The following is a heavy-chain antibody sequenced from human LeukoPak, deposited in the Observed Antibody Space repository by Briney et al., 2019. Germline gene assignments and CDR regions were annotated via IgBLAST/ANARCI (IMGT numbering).Heavy chain of an antibody. D-gene: IGHD2-15*01. CDR1: GFTFNSYA. V-gene: IGHV3-30*01. CDR2: TSYDGNNK. Sequence: GESLRLSCAASGFTFNSYAIHWVRQAPGKGLEWVAVTSYDGNNKYYADSLKGRFTISRDNSKNTLYLQMNSLRPEDTAVYYCARDGRCGGDGCYSSSWFDHWGQGTLVTVSS. CDR3: ARDGRCGGDGCYSSSWFDH. J-gene: IGHJ5*02.